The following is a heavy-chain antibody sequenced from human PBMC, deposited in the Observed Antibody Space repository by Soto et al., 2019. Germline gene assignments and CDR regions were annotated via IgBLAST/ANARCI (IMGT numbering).Heavy chain of an antibody. CDR3: AARHFWSGTWSQKSLDY. V-gene: IGHV4-4*01. Sequence: LSLTCAVSGDSINSSHWWSWVRQPPGKGLEWIGQISHSGSTNYNPSLTSRDTISVDNSKNHFSLMLTSVTAAATAVYSVAARHFWSGTWSQKSLDYWGQGTMVTVSS. D-gene: IGHD3-3*02. CDR1: GDSINSSHW. CDR2: ISHSGST. J-gene: IGHJ4*02.